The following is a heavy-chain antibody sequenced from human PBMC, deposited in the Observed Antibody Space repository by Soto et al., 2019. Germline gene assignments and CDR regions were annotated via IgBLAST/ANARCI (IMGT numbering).Heavy chain of an antibody. Sequence: QVQLVESGGGVVQPGRSLRLSCAASGFTFSSYGMHWVRQAPGKGLECVAVISYDGRHKYYADSVKGRFTISRDNSNNTLYLQMNSLRAEDTAVYYCAKTLGPPSYSYDIGVSFDICGQVPMLTVSS. CDR3: AKTLGPPSYSYDIGVSFDI. CDR2: ISYDGRHK. CDR1: GFTFSSYG. D-gene: IGHD3-22*01. V-gene: IGHV3-30*18. J-gene: IGHJ3*02.